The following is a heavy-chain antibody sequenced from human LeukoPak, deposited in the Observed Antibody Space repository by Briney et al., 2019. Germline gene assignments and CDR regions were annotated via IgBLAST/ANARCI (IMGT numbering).Heavy chain of an antibody. V-gene: IGHV5-10-1*01. CDR2: IDPSDSYT. Sequence: GESLRISCKGSGSRFTSYWISWVRQMPGEGLEWMGRIDPSDSYTNYSPSFQGHVTISADKSISTAYLQWSSLKASDTAMYYCATSDIVATSFGDWGQGTLVTVSS. D-gene: IGHD5-12*01. J-gene: IGHJ4*02. CDR1: GSRFTSYW. CDR3: ATSDIVATSFGD.